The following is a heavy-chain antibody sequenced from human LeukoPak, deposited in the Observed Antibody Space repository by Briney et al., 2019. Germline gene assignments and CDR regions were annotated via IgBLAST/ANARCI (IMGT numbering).Heavy chain of an antibody. CDR1: GYTFTGYY. V-gene: IGHV1-2*02. J-gene: IGHJ5*02. CDR3: AREGRHSGTYYRWFDP. CDR2: INPNSGGT. D-gene: IGHD1-26*01. Sequence: GASVKVSFKASGYTFTGYYMHWVRQAPGQGLEWMGWINPNSGGTNYAQKFQGRVTMTRDTSISTAYMELSGLRSDDTAVYYCAREGRHSGTYYRWFDPWGQGTLVTVSS.